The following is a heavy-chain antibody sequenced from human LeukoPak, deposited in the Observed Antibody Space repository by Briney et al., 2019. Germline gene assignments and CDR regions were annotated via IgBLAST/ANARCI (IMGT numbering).Heavy chain of an antibody. V-gene: IGHV1-2*06. Sequence: ASVTVSCKASGYTFTDYYMHWVRQAPGQGLEWMGRINPNSGGTNYAQKFQGRVTMTRDTSISTAYMELSRLRSDDTALYYCARATIPDYIGQNWFDPWGQGTLVTVSS. J-gene: IGHJ5*02. CDR1: GYTFTDYY. D-gene: IGHD4-11*01. CDR3: ARATIPDYIGQNWFDP. CDR2: INPNSGGT.